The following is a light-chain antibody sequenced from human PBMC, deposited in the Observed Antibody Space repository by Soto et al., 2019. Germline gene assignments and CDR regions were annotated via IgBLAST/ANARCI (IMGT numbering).Light chain of an antibody. V-gene: IGKV3-11*01. CDR3: QQRSTWPPIT. Sequence: EIVLTQSPGTLSLSPGERATLSCRASQSVSNNYLAWYQQKPGQAPRLLIYDASTRATGIPARFSGSGFGTDFTLTISSLEPEDFAVYYCQQRSTWPPITFGQGTRLEIK. CDR2: DAS. CDR1: QSVSNNY. J-gene: IGKJ5*01.